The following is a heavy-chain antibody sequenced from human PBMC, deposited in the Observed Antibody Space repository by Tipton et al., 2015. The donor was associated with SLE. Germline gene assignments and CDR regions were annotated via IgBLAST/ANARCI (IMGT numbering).Heavy chain of an antibody. CDR2: ISAYNGAT. Sequence: QVQLVQSGAEVMEPGASLKVSCKASGYTFTSFGIHWVRQAPGQGLEWMGWISAYNGATKYAQNLQGRVTMTTDSSTTTAYMELRSLRSDDTAVYFCARREAYRNYEDYWGQGTLVTVSS. CDR1: GYTFTSFG. CDR3: ARREAYRNYEDY. V-gene: IGHV1-18*01. J-gene: IGHJ4*02. D-gene: IGHD4-11*01.